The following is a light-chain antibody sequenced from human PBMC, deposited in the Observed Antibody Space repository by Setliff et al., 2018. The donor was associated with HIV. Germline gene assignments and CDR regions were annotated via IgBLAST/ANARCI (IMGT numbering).Light chain of an antibody. CDR2: EVR. CDR1: SSDVGGYNY. Sequence: QSALTQPASVSGSPGQSITISCTGTSSDVGGYNYVSWYQQHPGKAPKLIIYEVRNRPSGVSNRFSGSKSGNTASLTISGLQADDEADYYCFSYTTSKILVFGGGTKVTVL. CDR3: FSYTTSKILV. J-gene: IGLJ3*02. V-gene: IGLV2-14*01.